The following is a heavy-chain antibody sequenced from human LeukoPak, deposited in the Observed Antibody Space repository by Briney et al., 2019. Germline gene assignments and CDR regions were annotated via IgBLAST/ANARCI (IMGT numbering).Heavy chain of an antibody. J-gene: IGHJ4*02. CDR3: ATDRVGYYDSSGYFSPLDY. Sequence: ASVKVSCKVSGYTLTELSMHWVRQAPGKGLEWMGGFDPEDGETIYAQKFQGRVNMTEDTSTDTAYMELSSLRSEDTAVCYCATDRVGYYDSSGYFSPLDYWGQGTLVTVSS. CDR1: GYTLTELS. V-gene: IGHV1-24*01. D-gene: IGHD3-22*01. CDR2: FDPEDGET.